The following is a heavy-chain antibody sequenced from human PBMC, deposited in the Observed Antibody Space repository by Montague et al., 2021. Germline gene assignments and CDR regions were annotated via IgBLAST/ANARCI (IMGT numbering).Heavy chain of an antibody. V-gene: IGHV4-59*01. D-gene: IGHD1-1*01. CDR3: AVTNAYYYYGMDV. CDR2: IYNSRRT. J-gene: IGHJ6*02. CDR1: GAPISDYY. Sequence: SETLSLTCSVSGAPISDYYWSWIRQPPGKGLEWIGYIYNSRRTNYNPSLKSRVTISVDTSKNQFSLKLSSVTAADTAFYYCAVTNAYYYYGMDVWGQGTTVTVSS.